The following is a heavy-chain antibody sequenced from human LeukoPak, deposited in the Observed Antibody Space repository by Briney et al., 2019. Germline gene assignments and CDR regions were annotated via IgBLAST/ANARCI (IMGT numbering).Heavy chain of an antibody. Sequence: SGWSLRLSCAASGFTFSDCYMSWIRHAPGKGLDWVSYISSSGSTIYYADSVKGRFTISRDNAKNSLYLQMNSLRAEDTAVYYCARSPTLSPTAMVPYFDYWGQGTLVTVSS. V-gene: IGHV3-11*04. J-gene: IGHJ4*02. CDR1: GFTFSDCY. CDR2: ISSSGSTI. D-gene: IGHD5-18*01. CDR3: ARSPTLSPTAMVPYFDY.